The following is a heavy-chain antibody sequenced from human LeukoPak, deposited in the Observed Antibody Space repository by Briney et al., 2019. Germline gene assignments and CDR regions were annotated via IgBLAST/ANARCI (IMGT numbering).Heavy chain of an antibody. D-gene: IGHD6-25*01. J-gene: IGHJ6*03. Sequence: GGSLRLSCVASGFTFSSYAMHWVRQAQGKGREYVSAISSKGGSTYYANSVKGRFTISRDNSKNTLYLQMGSMRAEDMAVYYCARDRGAPQRPTPYYSYMDVWGTRTTVTVSS. CDR1: GFTFSSYA. CDR3: ARDRGAPQRPTPYYSYMDV. CDR2: ISSKGGST. V-gene: IGHV3-64*01.